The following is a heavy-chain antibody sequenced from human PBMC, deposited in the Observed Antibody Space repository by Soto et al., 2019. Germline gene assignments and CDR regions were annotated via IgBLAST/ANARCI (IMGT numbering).Heavy chain of an antibody. CDR3: TRVGDYYYYYGMDV. J-gene: IGHJ6*02. Sequence: GGALRLSCTASGFTFGDYAMSWFRQAPGRGLEWVGFIRSKAYGGTTEYAASVKGRFTISRDDSKSIAYLQMNSLKTEDTAVYYCTRVGDYYYYYGMDVWGQGTTVTVSS. V-gene: IGHV3-49*03. CDR1: GFTFGDYA. CDR2: IRSKAYGGTT. D-gene: IGHD1-26*01.